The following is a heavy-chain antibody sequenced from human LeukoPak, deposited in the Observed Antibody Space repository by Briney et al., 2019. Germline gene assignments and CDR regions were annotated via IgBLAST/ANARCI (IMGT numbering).Heavy chain of an antibody. CDR3: ESTTDPAFDI. CDR2: IYHSGST. V-gene: IGHV4-38-2*01. Sequence: SETLSLTCAVSGYSISSGYYWGWIRQPPGKGLEWIGSIYHSGSTYYNPSLKSRVTISVDTSKNQFSLKLSSVTAADTAVYYCESTTDPAFDIWGQGTVVTVSS. J-gene: IGHJ3*02. CDR1: GYSISSGYY. D-gene: IGHD4-17*01.